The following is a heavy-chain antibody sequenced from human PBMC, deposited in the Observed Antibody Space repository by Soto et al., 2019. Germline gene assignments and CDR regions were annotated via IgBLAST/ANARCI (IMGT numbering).Heavy chain of an antibody. CDR2: INPSDSYI. V-gene: IGHV5-10-1*01. Sequence: MPGKGLEWMGKINPSDSYIDYSPSFQGHVTFSADQSISTAYLQWSSLKASDTAIYYCASGTPYYYSGMAFWGNGTTVTGSS. J-gene: IGHJ6*04. CDR3: ASGTPYYYSGMAF. D-gene: IGHD2-15*01.